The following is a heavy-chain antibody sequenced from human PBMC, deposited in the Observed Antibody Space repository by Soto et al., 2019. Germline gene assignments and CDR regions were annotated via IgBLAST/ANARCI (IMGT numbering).Heavy chain of an antibody. Sequence: GGSQRLSCAASGFTFSSYAMHWVRQAPGKGLEWVAVISYDGSNKYYADSVKGRFTISRDNSKNTLYLQMNSLRAEDTAVYYCARSRDPYCSGGSCYDFDYWGQGT. CDR3: ARSRDPYCSGGSCYDFDY. CDR1: GFTFSSYA. D-gene: IGHD2-15*01. J-gene: IGHJ4*02. V-gene: IGHV3-30-3*01. CDR2: ISYDGSNK.